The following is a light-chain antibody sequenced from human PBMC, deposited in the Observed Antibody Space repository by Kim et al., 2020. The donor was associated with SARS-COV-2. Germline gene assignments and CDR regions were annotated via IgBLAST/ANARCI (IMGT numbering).Light chain of an antibody. V-gene: IGLV2-14*03. Sequence: QSITISCTGTSSDVGGYNYVSWYQQHPGKAPKLMIYDVSNRPSGVSNRFSGSKSGNTASLTISGIQAEDEADYYCSSYTSSSTPYVFGTGTKVTVL. CDR3: SSYTSSSTPYV. J-gene: IGLJ1*01. CDR2: DVS. CDR1: SSDVGGYNY.